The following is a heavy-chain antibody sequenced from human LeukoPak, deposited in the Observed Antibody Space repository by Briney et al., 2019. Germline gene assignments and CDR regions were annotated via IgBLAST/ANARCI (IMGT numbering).Heavy chain of an antibody. V-gene: IGHV4-4*07. J-gene: IGHJ4*02. CDR3: ARVLGYFDWFSDY. CDR1: GGSISSYY. D-gene: IGHD3-9*01. Sequence: PSETLSLTCTVSGGSISSYYWSWIRQPAGKGLEWIGRIHTSGSTNYNPSLKGRVTMSGDTSKNQFSLKLSSVTAADTAVYYCARVLGYFDWFSDYWGQGTLVTVSS. CDR2: IHTSGST.